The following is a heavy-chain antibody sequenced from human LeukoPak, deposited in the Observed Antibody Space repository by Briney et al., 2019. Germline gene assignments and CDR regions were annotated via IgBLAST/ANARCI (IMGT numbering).Heavy chain of an antibody. Sequence: PGGSLRLSCAASGFTFSSFWMHWVRQAPGKGLVWDSRINRDGSSTSYADSVKGRFTMSRDNAKNTLYLQMNSLRAEDTAVYYCTRDVSCGMDVWGQGTTVTVS. CDR1: GFTFSSFW. D-gene: IGHD2-15*01. J-gene: IGHJ6*02. V-gene: IGHV3-74*01. CDR3: TRDVSCGMDV. CDR2: INRDGSST.